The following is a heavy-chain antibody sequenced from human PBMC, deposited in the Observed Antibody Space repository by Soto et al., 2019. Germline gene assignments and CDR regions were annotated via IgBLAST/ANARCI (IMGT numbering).Heavy chain of an antibody. CDR3: ARAGPGSYYTTAYYYYGMDV. Sequence: PLEILSLTCAVYGGSFSGYCWSWIRQPPGKGLEWIGEINHSGSTNYNPSLKSRVTISVDTSKNQFSLKLSSVAAADTAVYYCARAGPGSYYTTAYYYYGMDVWGQGTTVTVSS. CDR1: GGSFSGYC. V-gene: IGHV4-34*01. CDR2: INHSGST. D-gene: IGHD1-26*01. J-gene: IGHJ6*02.